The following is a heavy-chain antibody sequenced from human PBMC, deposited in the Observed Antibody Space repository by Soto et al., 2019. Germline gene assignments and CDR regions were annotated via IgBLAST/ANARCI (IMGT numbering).Heavy chain of an antibody. J-gene: IGHJ4*02. CDR3: AKDQGSSWYEIDY. CDR1: GFTFSNYA. Sequence: EVQLLESGGGLVQPGGSLRLSCAASGFTFSNYAVTWVRQAPGKGLEWVSTISGSGGSTYYADSVKGRFTISRDNSKNTMSLQMNSLRVEDMAVYYCAKDQGSSWYEIDYWGQGTLVTVSS. V-gene: IGHV3-23*01. D-gene: IGHD6-13*01. CDR2: ISGSGGST.